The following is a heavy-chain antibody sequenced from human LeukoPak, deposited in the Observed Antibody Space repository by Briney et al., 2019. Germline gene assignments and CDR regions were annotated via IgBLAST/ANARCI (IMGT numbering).Heavy chain of an antibody. J-gene: IGHJ3*02. CDR3: ARDYGDSYDAFDI. CDR1: GGSISSGDYY. Sequence: SETLSLTCTVSGGSISSGDYYWSWIRQPPGKGLEWIGYIYYSGSTYYNPSLKSRVTISVDTSKNQFSLKLSSVTAADTAVYYCARDYGDSYDAFDIWGQGTMVTASS. V-gene: IGHV4-30-4*01. CDR2: IYYSGST. D-gene: IGHD4-17*01.